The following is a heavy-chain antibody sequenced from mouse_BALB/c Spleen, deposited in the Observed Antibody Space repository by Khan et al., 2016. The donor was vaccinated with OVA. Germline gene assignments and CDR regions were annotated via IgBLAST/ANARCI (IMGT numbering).Heavy chain of an antibody. V-gene: IGHV1-7*01. D-gene: IGHD1-1*01. CDR1: GYTFTNYW. CDR3: ARLGYYYGSTYVY. J-gene: IGHJ2*01. Sequence: HVQLQQSGAELAKPGASVKMSCKASGYTFTNYWMHWVKQRPGQGLEWIGYINPSTGYTEYNQKFKDKATLTADKSSSTAYMQLSSLTSEDSAVFYCARLGYYYGSTYVYWGQGTTLTVSS. CDR2: INPSTGYT.